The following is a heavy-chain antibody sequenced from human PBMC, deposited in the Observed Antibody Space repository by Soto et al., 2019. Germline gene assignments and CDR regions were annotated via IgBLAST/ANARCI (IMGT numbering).Heavy chain of an antibody. Sequence: SETLSLTCAVSGYSISSGYYWGWIRQPPGKGLEWIGSIYHSGSTYYNPSLKSRVTISVDTFKNQFSLKLSSVTAADTAVYYCARAGIAVAGSGVDPWGQGTLVTVS. CDR2: IYHSGST. CDR3: ARAGIAVAGSGVDP. V-gene: IGHV4-38-2*01. J-gene: IGHJ5*02. CDR1: GYSISSGYY. D-gene: IGHD6-19*01.